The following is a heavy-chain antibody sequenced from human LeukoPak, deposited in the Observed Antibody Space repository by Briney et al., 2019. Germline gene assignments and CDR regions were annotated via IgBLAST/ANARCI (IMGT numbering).Heavy chain of an antibody. CDR3: ARDAVPGSGSYYWKDAFDI. J-gene: IGHJ3*02. CDR2: ISSSSSYI. Sequence: PGGSLRLSCAASGFTFSSYSMNWVRQAPGKGLEWVSSISSSSSYIYYADSVKGRFTISRDNAKNSLYLQMNSLRAEDTAVYYCARDAVPGSGSYYWKDAFDIWGQGTMVTVSS. CDR1: GFTFSSYS. D-gene: IGHD1-26*01. V-gene: IGHV3-21*01.